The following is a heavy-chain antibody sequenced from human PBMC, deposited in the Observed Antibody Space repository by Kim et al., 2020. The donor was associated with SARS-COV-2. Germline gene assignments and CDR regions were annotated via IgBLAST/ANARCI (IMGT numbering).Heavy chain of an antibody. CDR1: GYTFTSYG. Sequence: ASVKVSCKASGYTFTSYGISWVRQAPGQGLEWMGWISAYNGNTNYAQKLQGRVTMTTDTSTSTAYMELRSLRSDDTAVYYCARVVDIVVVPAASNWFDPWGQGTLVTVSS. J-gene: IGHJ5*02. CDR3: ARVVDIVVVPAASNWFDP. D-gene: IGHD2-2*03. V-gene: IGHV1-18*01. CDR2: ISAYNGNT.